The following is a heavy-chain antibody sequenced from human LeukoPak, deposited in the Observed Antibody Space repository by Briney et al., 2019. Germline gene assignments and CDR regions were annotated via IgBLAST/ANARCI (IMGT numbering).Heavy chain of an antibody. Sequence: GGSLRLSCAASGFIFSDYAMSWVRQAPGRGLEWVSSISGGGASTYYADSVKGRFTISRDKSKNTLYLQMNNLRVEDTAVYYCARDRDYAYFDYWGQGTLVTVSS. CDR1: GFIFSDYA. D-gene: IGHD3-16*01. J-gene: IGHJ4*02. CDR2: ISGGGAST. CDR3: ARDRDYAYFDY. V-gene: IGHV3-23*01.